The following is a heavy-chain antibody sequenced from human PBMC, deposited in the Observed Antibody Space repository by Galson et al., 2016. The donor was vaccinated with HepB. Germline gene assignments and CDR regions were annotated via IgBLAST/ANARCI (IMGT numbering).Heavy chain of an antibody. V-gene: IGHV3-53*01. CDR2: VDSGANT. J-gene: IGHJ3*01. D-gene: IGHD3-9*01. Sequence: SLRLSCAASGFSVFSSYLGWVRQAPGKGLEWVSVVDSGANTYYADSVNGRFTISRHKSMDTLYLEMKSLRAEDSAVYYCARDHYDISTLDALDVWGQGTTVIVSS. CDR1: GFSVFSSY. CDR3: ARDHYDISTLDALDV.